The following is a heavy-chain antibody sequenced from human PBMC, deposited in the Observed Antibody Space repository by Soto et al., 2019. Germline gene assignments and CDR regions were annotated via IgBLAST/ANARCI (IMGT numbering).Heavy chain of an antibody. CDR2: IKPDGSQK. V-gene: IGHV3-7*04. CDR1: GFTFSSYW. D-gene: IGHD3-22*01. Sequence: GGSLRLSCAASGFTFSSYWMSWVRQAPGKGMEWVANIKPDGSQKWYVDSVKGRFTISRDNAKKSLYLQMNSLRAEDTAVYYCARGFYYDSSGPXSDAFDIWGQGTMVTVSS. J-gene: IGHJ3*02. CDR3: ARGFYYDSSGPXSDAFDI.